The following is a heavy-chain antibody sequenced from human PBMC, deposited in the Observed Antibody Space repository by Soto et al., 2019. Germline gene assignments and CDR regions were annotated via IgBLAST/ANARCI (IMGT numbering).Heavy chain of an antibody. V-gene: IGHV3-15*01. Sequence: EVQLVESGGGLVKPGESLRLSCTASGFTFRNAWMSWVRQAPGKGLEWVGRIKSKPNGGATDYGAAGKGRFTLSREDSKNRTELQMNSLKTEDTAVYYGTTDNWFDPWGQGTRVTVSA. CDR1: GFTFRNAW. CDR2: IKSKPNGGAT. J-gene: IGHJ5*02. CDR3: TTDNWFDP.